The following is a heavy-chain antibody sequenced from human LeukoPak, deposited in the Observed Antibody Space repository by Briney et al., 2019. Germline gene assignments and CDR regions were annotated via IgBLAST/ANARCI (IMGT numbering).Heavy chain of an antibody. J-gene: IGHJ6*02. D-gene: IGHD6-25*01. CDR2: IKQDGSGD. CDR3: ARFGSGGDYGMDV. CDR1: GFTFSHDW. V-gene: IGHV3-7*01. Sequence: GGSLRLSCAASGFTFSHDWMSWVRQAPGKGLEWVASIKQDGSGDFYVDSVKGRFTISRDNAKNSLYLQMKSLRAEDTAVYYCARFGSGGDYGMDVWGQGTTVTVSS.